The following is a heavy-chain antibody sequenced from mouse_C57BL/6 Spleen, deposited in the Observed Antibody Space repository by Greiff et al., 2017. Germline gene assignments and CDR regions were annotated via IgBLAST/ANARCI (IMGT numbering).Heavy chain of an antibody. V-gene: IGHV1-55*01. CDR2: IYPGSGST. CDR3: ARSSDGYPFAY. J-gene: IGHJ3*01. D-gene: IGHD2-3*01. Sequence: QVQLQPGAELVKPGASVKMSCKASGYTFTSYWITWVKQRPGQGLEWIGDIYPGSGSTNYNEKFKSKATLTVDTSSSTAYMQLSSLTSEDSAVYYCARSSDGYPFAYWGQGTLVTVSA. CDR1: GYTFTSYW.